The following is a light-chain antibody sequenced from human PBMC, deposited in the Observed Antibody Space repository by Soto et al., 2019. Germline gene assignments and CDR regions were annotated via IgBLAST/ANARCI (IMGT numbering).Light chain of an antibody. CDR1: SSDVGGYNY. Sequence: QSVLTQPASVSASPGQSITISCTGTSSDVGGYNYVSWYQQHPGKAPKLMIYEVSNRPSGVSNRFSGSKSGNTASLTISGLQAEDEADYYCSSYTISSTVFGTGTKVTVL. CDR2: EVS. J-gene: IGLJ1*01. V-gene: IGLV2-14*01. CDR3: SSYTISSTV.